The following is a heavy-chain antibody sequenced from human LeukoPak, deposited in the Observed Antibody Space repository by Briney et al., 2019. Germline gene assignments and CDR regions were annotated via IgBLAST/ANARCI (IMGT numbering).Heavy chain of an antibody. D-gene: IGHD3-3*01. J-gene: IGHJ4*02. Sequence: ASVKVSCKASGYTFTGYYMHWVRQAPGQGLEWMGWINPNSGGTNYAQKFQGRVTMTRDTSISTAYMELSRLRSDDTAVYYCARDGGYDFWSGYYGFDYWGQGTLVTVSS. V-gene: IGHV1-2*02. CDR3: ARDGGYDFWSGYYGFDY. CDR2: INPNSGGT. CDR1: GYTFTGYY.